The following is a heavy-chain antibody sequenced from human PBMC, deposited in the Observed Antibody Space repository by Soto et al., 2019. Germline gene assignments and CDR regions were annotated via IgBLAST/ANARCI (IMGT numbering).Heavy chain of an antibody. D-gene: IGHD3-22*01. V-gene: IGHV1-18*01. CDR3: ARGPTDYYDNSANYFLDY. Sequence: QVPLVQSGAEVKKPGASVKVSCEASGYTFITYGVSWVRQAPGQGLDWLGWISTYNGNTRYAERLQGRVTMTTDTTTNTAYMELRNLRSDDTAVYYCARGPTDYYDNSANYFLDYWGQGTLVTVSS. CDR1: GYTFITYG. J-gene: IGHJ4*02. CDR2: ISTYNGNT.